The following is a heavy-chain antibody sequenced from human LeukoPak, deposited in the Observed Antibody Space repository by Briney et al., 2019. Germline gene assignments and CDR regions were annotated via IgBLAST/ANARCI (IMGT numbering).Heavy chain of an antibody. CDR3: AKVAYDYGSGIDAFDI. J-gene: IGHJ3*02. D-gene: IGHD3-10*01. CDR2: ISSSSSYI. V-gene: IGHV3-21*01. CDR1: GFTFSSYS. Sequence: GGSLRLSCAASGFTFSSYSMNWVRQAPGKGLEWVSSISSSSSYIYYADSVKGRFTISRDNAKNSLYLQMNSLRAEDTAVYYCAKVAYDYGSGIDAFDIWGQGTMVTVSS.